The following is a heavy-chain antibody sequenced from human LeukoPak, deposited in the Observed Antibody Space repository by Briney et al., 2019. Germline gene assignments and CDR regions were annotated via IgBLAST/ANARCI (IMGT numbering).Heavy chain of an antibody. D-gene: IGHD2-15*01. CDR3: AKDRVQYSYSGGFDY. CDR2: ISYDGSNK. CDR1: GFTFSSYS. V-gene: IGHV3-30*18. J-gene: IGHJ4*02. Sequence: PGGSLRLSCAASGFTFSSYSMNWVRQAPGKGLEWVAVISYDGSNKYYADSVKGRFTISRDNSKNTLYLQMNSLRAEDTAVYYCAKDRVQYSYSGGFDYWGQGTLVTVSS.